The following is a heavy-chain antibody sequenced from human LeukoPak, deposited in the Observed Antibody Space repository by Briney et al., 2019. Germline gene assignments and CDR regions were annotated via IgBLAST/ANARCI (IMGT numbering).Heavy chain of an antibody. D-gene: IGHD6-19*01. V-gene: IGHV3-53*01. CDR2: INSGGAT. J-gene: IGHJ6*02. CDR3: ATMRGSGWGMDV. Sequence: PGGSLRLSCAASGFTVSSNYMSWVRQAPGKGLECVSVINSGGATNYADSVKGRFTISRDNSKNILYLQMNSLRAEDTAVYYCATMRGSGWGMDVWGQGTTVTVSS. CDR1: GFTVSSNY.